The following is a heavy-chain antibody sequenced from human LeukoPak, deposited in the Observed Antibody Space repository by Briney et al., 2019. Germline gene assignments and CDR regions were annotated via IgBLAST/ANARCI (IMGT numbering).Heavy chain of an antibody. Sequence: SETLSLTCTVSGGSISSGGYYWSWIRQHPGKGLEWIGYIYYSGSTYYNPSLKSRVTISVDTSKNQFSLKLSSVTAADTAVYYCASSKSIAAAGTKVPDYWGQGTLVTVSS. CDR1: GGSISSGGYY. J-gene: IGHJ4*02. CDR2: IYYSGST. CDR3: ASSKSIAAAGTKVPDY. D-gene: IGHD6-13*01. V-gene: IGHV4-31*03.